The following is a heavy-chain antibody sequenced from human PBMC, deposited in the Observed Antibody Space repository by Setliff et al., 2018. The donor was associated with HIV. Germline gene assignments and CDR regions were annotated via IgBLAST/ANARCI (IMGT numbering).Heavy chain of an antibody. D-gene: IGHD3-3*01. Sequence: SETLSLTCTVSGCSISSYYWSWIRQPAGKGLEWIGRIYTSGSTNYNPSLKSRVTMSVDTSKNQFSLKLSSVTAADTAVYYCARSFTYNFWSGLAGDAFDIWGQGTMVTV. CDR2: IYTSGST. CDR1: GCSISSYY. V-gene: IGHV4-4*07. J-gene: IGHJ3*02. CDR3: ARSFTYNFWSGLAGDAFDI.